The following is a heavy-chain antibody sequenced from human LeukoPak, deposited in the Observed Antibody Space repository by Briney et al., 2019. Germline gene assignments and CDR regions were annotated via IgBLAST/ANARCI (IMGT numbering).Heavy chain of an antibody. V-gene: IGHV4-4*07. CDR1: GGSISTYY. Sequence: PSETLSLTCTVSGGSISTYYWRWVRQPAGTGLEWIGRIHTSGSTDYNPPLKSRVTMSVDTSKKQFSLRLSSVTAADAAMYYCAREGSMTARPFVSIDYWGQGTLVTVSS. CDR3: AREGSMTARPFVSIDY. J-gene: IGHJ4*02. CDR2: IHTSGST. D-gene: IGHD6-6*01.